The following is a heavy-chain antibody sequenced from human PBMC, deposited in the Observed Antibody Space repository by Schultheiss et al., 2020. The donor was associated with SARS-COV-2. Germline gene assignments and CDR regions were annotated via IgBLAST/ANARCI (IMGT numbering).Heavy chain of an antibody. Sequence: SETLSLTCAVYGGSFSGYYWSWIRQPPGKGLEWIGYIYYSGSTYYNPSLKSRVTISVDRSKNQFSLKLSSVTAADTAVYYCARDTGRGYCSSTSCSDYYYYYMDVWGKGTTVTVSS. CDR1: GGSFSGYY. CDR3: ARDTGRGYCSSTSCSDYYYYYMDV. CDR2: IYYSGST. V-gene: IGHV4-34*01. J-gene: IGHJ6*03. D-gene: IGHD2-2*01.